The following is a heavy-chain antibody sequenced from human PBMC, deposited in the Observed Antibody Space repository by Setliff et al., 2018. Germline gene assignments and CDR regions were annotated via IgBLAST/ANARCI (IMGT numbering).Heavy chain of an antibody. Sequence: GGSLRLSCAASGFTFNTYAMSWVRQAPGKGLEWVSTIYSGDRNTFYTDSVKGRFTIFRDGSRNTLYLQMTSLRAEDTAVYYCAKPQVELRWGFESWGQGTLVTVSS. CDR1: GFTFNTYA. CDR3: AKPQVELRWGFES. D-gene: IGHD1-26*01. V-gene: IGHV3-23*03. CDR2: IYSGDRNT. J-gene: IGHJ4*02.